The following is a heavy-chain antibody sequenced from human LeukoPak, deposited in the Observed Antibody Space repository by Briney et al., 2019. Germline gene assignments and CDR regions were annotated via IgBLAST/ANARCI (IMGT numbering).Heavy chain of an antibody. CDR2: IKHDGSEK. J-gene: IGHJ4*02. Sequence: GGSLRLSCAASGFTFNNYWMNWVRQAPGKGLEWVANIKHDGSEKYYVDSVKGRFTISRDNARKSVYLQMHSLRAEDTALYYCARGRGLEYWGQGTLVTVSS. CDR1: GFTFNNYW. V-gene: IGHV3-7*01. CDR3: ARGRGLEY.